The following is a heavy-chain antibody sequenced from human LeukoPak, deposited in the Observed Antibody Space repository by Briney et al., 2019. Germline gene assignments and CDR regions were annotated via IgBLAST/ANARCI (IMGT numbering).Heavy chain of an antibody. Sequence: GGSLRLSCAASGFTFDDYTMHWVRQAPGKGLEWVSLISWDGGSTYYADSVKGRFTISRDNSKNSLYLQMNSLRTEDTALYYCAKGDGYNLLKSAGIDYWGQGTLVTASS. CDR2: ISWDGGST. CDR1: GFTFDDYT. D-gene: IGHD5-24*01. V-gene: IGHV3-43*01. J-gene: IGHJ4*02. CDR3: AKGDGYNLLKSAGIDY.